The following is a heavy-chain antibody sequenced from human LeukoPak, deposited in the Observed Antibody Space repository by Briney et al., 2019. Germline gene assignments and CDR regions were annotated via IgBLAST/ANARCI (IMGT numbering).Heavy chain of an antibody. CDR1: GFTFSSYW. CDR2: IKQDGSEK. Sequence: GGSLRLSCAASGFTFSSYWMSWVRQAPGKGLEWVANIKQDGSEKYYVDSVKGRFTISRDNAKNSLYLQMNSLRAEDTAVYYCVRDGGVSGYDLLDYWGQGTVVTVSS. CDR3: VRDGGVSGYDLLDY. J-gene: IGHJ4*02. D-gene: IGHD5-12*01. V-gene: IGHV3-7*01.